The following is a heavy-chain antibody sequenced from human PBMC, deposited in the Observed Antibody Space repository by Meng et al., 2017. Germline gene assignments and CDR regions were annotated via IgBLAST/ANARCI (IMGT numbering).Heavy chain of an antibody. CDR1: GFTFDDYA. D-gene: IGHD5-18*01. CDR3: AREDTAMVNDY. Sequence: GGSLRLSCAASGFTFDDYAMHWVRQAPGKGLEWVSGISWNSGSIGYADSVKGRFTISRDNAKNSLYLQMNSLRAEDTAVYYCAREDTAMVNDYWGQGTLVTVSS. CDR2: ISWNSGSI. J-gene: IGHJ4*02. V-gene: IGHV3-9*01.